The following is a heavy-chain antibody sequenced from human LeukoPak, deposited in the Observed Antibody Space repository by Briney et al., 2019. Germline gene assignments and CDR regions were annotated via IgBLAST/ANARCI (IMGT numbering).Heavy chain of an antibody. CDR1: GFTFSSYA. V-gene: IGHV3-23*01. Sequence: GGSLRLSCAASGFTFSSYAMSWVRQAPGKGLEWVSAISGSGGSTYYADSVKGRFTVSRDNTENSVYLQMNSLRVDDTAIYYCARDPDHGAIDFWGQGALVTVSS. CDR2: ISGSGGST. CDR3: ARDPDHGAIDF. J-gene: IGHJ4*02. D-gene: IGHD3-10*01.